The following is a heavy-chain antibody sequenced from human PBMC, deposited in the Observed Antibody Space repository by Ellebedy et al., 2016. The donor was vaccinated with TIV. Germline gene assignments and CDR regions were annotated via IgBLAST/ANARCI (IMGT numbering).Heavy chain of an antibody. CDR3: ARGGSSNWYEAFDF. CDR2: INPNSGGT. CDR1: GYTFTDYY. V-gene: IGHV1-2*04. J-gene: IGHJ4*02. Sequence: AASVKVSCKASGYTFTDYYLHWARQAPGQGLEWLGWINPNSGGTNFAQKFQGWVTLTRDTTITTAYMELSSLTSDDTATAVFYCARGGSSNWYEAFDFWGQGTLVTASS. D-gene: IGHD6-13*01.